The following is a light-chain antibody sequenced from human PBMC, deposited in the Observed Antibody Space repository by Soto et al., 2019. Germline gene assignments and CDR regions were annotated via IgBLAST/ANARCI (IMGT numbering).Light chain of an antibody. CDR3: AAWDDSLSAHVV. CDR2: SNN. Sequence: QPVLTQPPSASGTPGQRVTISCSGSSSNIGSNYVYWYQQLPGTAPKLLIYSNNQRPSGVPDRFSGSKSGTSASLAISGLRSEDEADYYCAAWDDSLSAHVVFGGGTKLTVL. J-gene: IGLJ2*01. V-gene: IGLV1-47*02. CDR1: SSNIGSNY.